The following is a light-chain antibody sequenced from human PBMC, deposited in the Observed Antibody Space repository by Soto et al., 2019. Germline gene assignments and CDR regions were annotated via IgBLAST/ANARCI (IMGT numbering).Light chain of an antibody. Sequence: QSVLTQPPSVSGAPGQRVTISCTGSSSNIGAHYDVHWYQQLPGTAPKLLIYGYTYRPSGVPDRFSGSKSGTSATLDITGLQTGDEADYYCGTWDSSLSVVVFGGGTKVTVL. J-gene: IGLJ2*01. CDR2: GYT. CDR3: GTWDSSLSVVV. CDR1: SSNIGAHYD. V-gene: IGLV1-40*01.